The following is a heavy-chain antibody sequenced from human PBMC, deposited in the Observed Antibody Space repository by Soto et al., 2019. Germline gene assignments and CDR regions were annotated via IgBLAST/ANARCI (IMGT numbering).Heavy chain of an antibody. J-gene: IGHJ4*02. Sequence: QVQLQQWGAGLLMTSDTLSLPCAGYGGSFSGYYWSWIRQPPGNGLECIEESNHSGLTNYNPSLKSRVTIAVDTSKNQFSRKLSSVTAADPAVYDCARCKTWGWYSFAYWGQETLVTVSS. CDR1: GGSFSGYY. V-gene: IGHV4-34*01. D-gene: IGHD6-19*01. CDR3: ARCKTWGWYSFAY. CDR2: SNHSGLT.